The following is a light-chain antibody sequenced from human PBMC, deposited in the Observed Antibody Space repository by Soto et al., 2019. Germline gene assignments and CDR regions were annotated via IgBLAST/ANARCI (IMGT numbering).Light chain of an antibody. V-gene: IGKV3-11*01. Sequence: EIVLAQSPATLSLSPGERATLSCRASQSVSSYLAWYQQKPGQAPRLLIYDASNTATGIPAWFSGSGSGTDFTLTISSLEPEDFAVYYCQQRSNWPPLTFGGGTKVDIK. CDR3: QQRSNWPPLT. J-gene: IGKJ4*01. CDR2: DAS. CDR1: QSVSSY.